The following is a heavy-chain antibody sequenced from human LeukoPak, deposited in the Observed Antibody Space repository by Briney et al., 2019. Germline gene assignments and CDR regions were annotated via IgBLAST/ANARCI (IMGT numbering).Heavy chain of an antibody. CDR1: GYTFTGYY. J-gene: IGHJ6*03. CDR2: INPNSGGT. Sequence: ASVKVSCKASGYTFTGYYMHWVRQAPGQGLEWMGWINPNSGGTNYAQKFQGRVTMTRDTSISTAYMELSRLRSDDTAVYYCARDIAIAARPGGLHYYYYYMDVWGKGTTVTVSS. CDR3: ARDIAIAARPGGLHYYYYYMDV. V-gene: IGHV1-2*02. D-gene: IGHD6-6*01.